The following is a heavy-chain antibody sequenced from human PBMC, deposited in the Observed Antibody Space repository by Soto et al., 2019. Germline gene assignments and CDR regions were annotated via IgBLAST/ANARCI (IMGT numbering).Heavy chain of an antibody. D-gene: IGHD6-19*01. V-gene: IGHV6-1*01. CDR2: AYYRSRWIY. CDR3: ARDPPDFLSAFDP. Sequence: SQTLSLTCVISGDSVSNNGATWNWIRQSPSRGLEWLGRAYYRSRWIYDYAMSVKSRISINPDTSKNQVSLQLNSVTPADTAVYYCARDPPDFLSAFDPWGQGTLVTVSS. J-gene: IGHJ5*02. CDR1: GDSVSNNGAT.